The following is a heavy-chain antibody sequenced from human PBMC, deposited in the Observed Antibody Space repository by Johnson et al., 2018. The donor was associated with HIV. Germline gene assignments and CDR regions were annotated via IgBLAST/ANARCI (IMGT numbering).Heavy chain of an antibody. D-gene: IGHD7-27*01. V-gene: IGHV3-30*03. Sequence: QVQLVESGGGLVKPGGSLRLSCAASGFTFSDYYMSWIRQAPGKGLEWVAVISYDGSNKYYADSVKGRFTISRDNSKNTLYLQMNSLRAEDTAVYYCASDWGSRHAFDIWGQGTMVTVSS. CDR3: ASDWGSRHAFDI. J-gene: IGHJ3*02. CDR2: ISYDGSNK. CDR1: GFTFSDYY.